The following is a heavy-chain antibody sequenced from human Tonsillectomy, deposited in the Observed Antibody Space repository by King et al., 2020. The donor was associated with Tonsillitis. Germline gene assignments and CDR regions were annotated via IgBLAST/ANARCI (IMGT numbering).Heavy chain of an antibody. CDR1: GFTFSSYA. CDR2: ISGSGGST. Sequence: VQLVESGGGLVQPGGSLRLSCAASGFTFSSYAMSWVRQAPGKGLEWVSAISGSGGSTYYADSVKGRFTISRDNSKNTLYLQMNSLRAEDTDVYYCAKDIPFGVTYYYGSGSQNHLDYWGQGTLVTVSS. CDR3: AKDIPFGVTYYYGSGSQNHLDY. D-gene: IGHD3-10*01. V-gene: IGHV3-23*04. J-gene: IGHJ4*02.